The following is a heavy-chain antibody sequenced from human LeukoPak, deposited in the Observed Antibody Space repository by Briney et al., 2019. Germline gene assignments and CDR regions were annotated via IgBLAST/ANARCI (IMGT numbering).Heavy chain of an antibody. J-gene: IGHJ4*02. D-gene: IGHD5-18*01. CDR3: AKDRGYSRGFDY. CDR1: GFTFSSYG. CDR2: ISYDGRNK. Sequence: GGSLRLSCAAPGFTFSSYGMHWVRQAPGKGLEWVAAISYDGRNKEYVDSVKGRFTISRHNSKNTLYLQMNSLRAEDTAVYNCAKDRGYSRGFDYWGQGTLVTVSS. V-gene: IGHV3-30*18.